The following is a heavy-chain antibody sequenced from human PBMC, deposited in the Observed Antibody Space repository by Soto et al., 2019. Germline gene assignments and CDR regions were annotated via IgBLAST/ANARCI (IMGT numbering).Heavy chain of an antibody. CDR3: AKDSTVVVTAIGSCYFDL. V-gene: IGHV3-30*18. J-gene: IGHJ2*01. Sequence: QVQLEEAGGGLDQPGRSLRLSCAASGFTFSSYGMHWVRQAPGKGLEWVAVISYDGSNKYYADSVKGRFTISRDNSKNTLYLQMNSLRAEDTAVYYCAKDSTVVVTAIGSCYFDLWGRGTLVTVSS. D-gene: IGHD2-21*02. CDR2: ISYDGSNK. CDR1: GFTFSSYG.